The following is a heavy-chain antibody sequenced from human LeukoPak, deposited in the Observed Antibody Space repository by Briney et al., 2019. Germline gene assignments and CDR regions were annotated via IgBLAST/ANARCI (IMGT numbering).Heavy chain of an antibody. J-gene: IGHJ4*02. CDR1: GYTFTSYD. V-gene: IGHV1-8*03. Sequence: ASVKVSCKASGYTFTSYDINWVRQATGQGLEWTGWMNPNSGNTGYAQKFQGRVTITRNTSISTAYMELSSLRSEDTAVYYCARGVVYDSSGYYYDHWGQGTLVTVSS. D-gene: IGHD3-22*01. CDR3: ARGVVYDSSGYYYDH. CDR2: MNPNSGNT.